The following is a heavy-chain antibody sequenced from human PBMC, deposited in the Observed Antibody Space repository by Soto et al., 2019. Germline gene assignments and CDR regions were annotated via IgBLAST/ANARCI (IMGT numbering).Heavy chain of an antibody. D-gene: IGHD5-18*01. CDR2: IYYSGST. V-gene: IGHV4-39*01. CDR1: GGSISSSSYY. J-gene: IGHJ6*02. Sequence: QLQLQESGPGLVKPSETLSLTCTVSGGSISSSSYYWGWIRQPPGKGLEWIGSIYYSGSTYYNPSLKSRVTLSVETSKIQYSLKLSSVTAADTAVYYCAGVVDTAMVTPLYYYGMDVWGQGTTVTVSS. CDR3: AGVVDTAMVTPLYYYGMDV.